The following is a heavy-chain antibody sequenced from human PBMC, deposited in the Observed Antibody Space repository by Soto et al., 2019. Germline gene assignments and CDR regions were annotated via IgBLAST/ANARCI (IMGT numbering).Heavy chain of an antibody. J-gene: IGHJ5*02. CDR1: GFTFSSYS. CDR2: ISTTGGNK. CDR3: ARGLLASRPNWFDP. D-gene: IGHD2-21*01. Sequence: SLRLSCAASGFTFSSYSMSWVRQAPGKGLEWVSTISTTGGNKYYADSLKGRFTISRDNAKNSVYLQMNSLRAEDTAVYYCARGLLASRPNWFDPWGQGTLVTVSS. V-gene: IGHV3-21*01.